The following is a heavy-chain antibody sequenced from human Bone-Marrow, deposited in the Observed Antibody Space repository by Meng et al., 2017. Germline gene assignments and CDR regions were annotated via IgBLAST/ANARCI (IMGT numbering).Heavy chain of an antibody. CDR3: ARVLRGWGYFDY. J-gene: IGHJ4*02. CDR1: GFSVSSSY. CDR2: IYSGGTT. D-gene: IGHD3-10*01. Sequence: EVELVEDGGGLIQPGGSPGLSCAASGFSVSSSYMSWVRQAPGKGPEWVSVIYSGGTTYYADSVKGRFTISRDNSRNTLYLQVNSLRAEDTAVYYCARVLRGWGYFDYWGQGTLVTVSS. V-gene: IGHV3-53*01.